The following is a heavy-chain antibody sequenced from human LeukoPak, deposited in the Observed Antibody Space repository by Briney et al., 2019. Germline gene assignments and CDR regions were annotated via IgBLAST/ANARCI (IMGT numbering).Heavy chain of an antibody. J-gene: IGHJ4*02. CDR1: GFTFNTCT. CDR2: IKQDGSEK. CDR3: ARESVNYGDYGGYDY. D-gene: IGHD4-17*01. V-gene: IGHV3-7*03. Sequence: GGSLRLSCAASGFTFNTCTMSWVRQAPGKGLEWVANIKQDGSEKYYVDSVKGRFTISRDNAKNSLYLQMNSLRAEDTAVYYCARESVNYGDYGGYDYWGQGTLVTVSS.